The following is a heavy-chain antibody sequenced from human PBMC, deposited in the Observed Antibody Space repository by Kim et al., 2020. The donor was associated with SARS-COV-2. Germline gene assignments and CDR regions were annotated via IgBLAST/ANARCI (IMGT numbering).Heavy chain of an antibody. V-gene: IGHV4-59*09. D-gene: IGHD3-3*01. Sequence: LKSRVTISVDTSKTQFSLKLSSVTAADTAVYYCARGGITIFGVVNAIDYWGQGTLVTVSS. J-gene: IGHJ4*02. CDR3: ARGGITIFGVVNAIDY.